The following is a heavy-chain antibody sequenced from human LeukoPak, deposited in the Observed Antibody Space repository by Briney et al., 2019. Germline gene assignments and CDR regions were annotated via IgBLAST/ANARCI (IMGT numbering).Heavy chain of an antibody. J-gene: IGHJ6*02. V-gene: IGHV3-7*01. CDR2: IKQDGSEK. Sequence: PGGSLRLSCAASGFTFSSYWMSWVRQAPGKGLEWVANIKQDGSEKYYVDSVKGRFTISRDNAKNSLYLQMNSLRAEDTAVYYCASNGSGSYFHYYYYYGMDVWGQGTTVTVSS. CDR1: GFTFSSYW. D-gene: IGHD3-10*01. CDR3: ASNGSGSYFHYYYYYGMDV.